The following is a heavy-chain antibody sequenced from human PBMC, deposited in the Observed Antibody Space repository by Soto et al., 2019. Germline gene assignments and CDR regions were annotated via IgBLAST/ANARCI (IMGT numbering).Heavy chain of an antibody. D-gene: IGHD3-10*01. CDR2: INHSGST. CDR3: ARGGGLLWFGELETDYYGMDV. V-gene: IGHV4-34*01. CDR1: GGSFSGYY. Sequence: SETRSLTCAVYGGSFSGYYWCGIRQPPGKGLEWIGEINHSGSTNYNPSLKSRVTISVDTSKNQFSLKLSSVTAADTAVYYCARGGGLLWFGELETDYYGMDVWGQGTTVT. J-gene: IGHJ6*02.